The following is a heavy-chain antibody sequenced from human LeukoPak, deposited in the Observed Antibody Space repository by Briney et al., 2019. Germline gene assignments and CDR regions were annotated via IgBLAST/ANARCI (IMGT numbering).Heavy chain of an antibody. CDR1: GFTFSSYS. CDR3: ARDQGYYASGSYFDQ. J-gene: IGHJ4*02. V-gene: IGHV3-48*01. D-gene: IGHD3-10*01. Sequence: PGGSLSLSCAASGFTFSSYSMNWVRQAPGKGLEWVSYITSSTSTIYYADSVKGRFTISRDNSKNTVHLQMNSLRAEDTAVYYCARDQGYYASGSYFDQWGQGTLVAVSS. CDR2: ITSSTSTI.